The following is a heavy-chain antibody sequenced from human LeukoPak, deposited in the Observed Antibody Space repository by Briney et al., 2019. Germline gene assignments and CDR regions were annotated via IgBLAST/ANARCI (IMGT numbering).Heavy chain of an antibody. CDR1: GVSISSYY. CDR2: IYYSGST. D-gene: IGHD6-13*01. Sequence: SSETLSLTCTVSGVSISSYYWSWIRQPPGKGLEWIGYIYYSGSTNYNPSLKSRVTISVDTSKNQFSLKLSSVTAADTAVYYCARDAGSSSVWDVWGQGTTVTVSS. V-gene: IGHV4-59*01. CDR3: ARDAGSSSVWDV. J-gene: IGHJ6*02.